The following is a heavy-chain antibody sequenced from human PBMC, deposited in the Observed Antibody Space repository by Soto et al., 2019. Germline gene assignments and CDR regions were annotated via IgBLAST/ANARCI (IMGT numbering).Heavy chain of an antibody. D-gene: IGHD6-19*01. J-gene: IGHJ4*02. CDR1: GDSVSSNSAA. CDR3: ARLNLAVADYFDY. Sequence: SQTHSLTCAISGDSVSSNSAAWSWIRQSPSRGLEWLGRTYYRSKWYNDYAVSVKGRITINPDTSKNQFSLQLNSVTPEDTAVYYCARLNLAVADYFDYWGQGTLVTVSS. V-gene: IGHV6-1*01. CDR2: TYYRSKWYN.